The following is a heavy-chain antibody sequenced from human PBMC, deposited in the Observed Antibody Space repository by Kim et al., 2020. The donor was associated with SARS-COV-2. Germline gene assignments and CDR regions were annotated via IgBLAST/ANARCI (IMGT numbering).Heavy chain of an antibody. CDR2: IWYDGSNK. V-gene: IGHV3-33*06. Sequence: GGSLRLSCAASGFTFSSYGMHWVRQAPGKGLEWVAVIWYDGSNKYYADSVKGRCTISRDNSKNTLYLQMNSLRAEDTAVYYCAKGGAGGCGGDCYWGFDYWGQGTLVTVSS. CDR1: GFTFSSYG. CDR3: AKGGAGGCGGDCYWGFDY. J-gene: IGHJ4*02. D-gene: IGHD2-21*02.